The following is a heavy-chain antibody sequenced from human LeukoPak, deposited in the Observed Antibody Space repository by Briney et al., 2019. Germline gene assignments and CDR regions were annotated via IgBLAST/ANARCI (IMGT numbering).Heavy chain of an antibody. J-gene: IGHJ6*02. CDR1: GFTFSTYT. CDR3: ARPAGPGAPYYYGMDV. D-gene: IGHD3-10*01. CDR2: ISSTSGYI. V-gene: IGHV3-21*01. Sequence: GGSLRLSCVVSGFTFSTYTMNWVRQAPGKGLEWVSSISSTSGYIYYADSVKGRFTISRDNAKNSLYLQMNSLRAEDTAVYYCARPAGPGAPYYYGMDVWGQGTTVTVSS.